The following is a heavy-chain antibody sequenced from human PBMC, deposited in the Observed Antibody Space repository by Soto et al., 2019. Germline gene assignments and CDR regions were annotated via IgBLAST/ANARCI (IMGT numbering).Heavy chain of an antibody. Sequence: SETLSLTCTVSGGSISSYYWSWIRQPPGKGLEWIGYIYNSGSTNYNPSLKSRVTISVDTSKDQFSLKLSSVTAADTAVYYCARGSTGYSSSWYRYWGQGTLVTVSS. CDR2: IYNSGST. CDR1: GGSISSYY. V-gene: IGHV4-59*08. J-gene: IGHJ4*02. CDR3: ARGSTGYSSSWYRY. D-gene: IGHD6-13*01.